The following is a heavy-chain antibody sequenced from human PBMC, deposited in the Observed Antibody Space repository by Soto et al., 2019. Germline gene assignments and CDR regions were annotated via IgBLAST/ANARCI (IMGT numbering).Heavy chain of an antibody. CDR2: ISGSGAST. CDR1: GFTFSSYA. Sequence: GGSLRLSCAASGFTFSSYAMSWVRQAPGKGLEWVSAISGSGASTYYADSVKGRFSISRDNSKNTLYLQMNSLRAEDTAVYYCAKPDCTNAICLLFFDFWGQGTLVTVSS. V-gene: IGHV3-23*01. J-gene: IGHJ4*02. D-gene: IGHD2-8*01. CDR3: AKPDCTNAICLLFFDF.